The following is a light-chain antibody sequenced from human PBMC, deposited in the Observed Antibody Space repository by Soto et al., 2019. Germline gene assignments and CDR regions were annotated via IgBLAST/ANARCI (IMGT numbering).Light chain of an antibody. CDR2: EVE. Sequence: QSALTQPASVSASPGQSITISCTGTSSDIGDYNYVSWYQQRPGEAPKLILYEVENRPSGISDRFSGSKSGNTASLTISGLRTEEEADYYCTSYTSTDTLVVFGGGTKVTVL. CDR3: TSYTSTDTLVV. V-gene: IGLV2-14*03. J-gene: IGLJ2*01. CDR1: SSDIGDYNY.